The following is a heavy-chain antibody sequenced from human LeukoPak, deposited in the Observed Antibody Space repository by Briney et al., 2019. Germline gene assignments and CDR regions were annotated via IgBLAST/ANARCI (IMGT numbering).Heavy chain of an antibody. CDR3: ARDAWLVGTTNLYYFDY. D-gene: IGHD1-26*01. V-gene: IGHV1-2*02. CDR2: INPNSGGT. CDR1: GYTFTGYY. J-gene: IGHJ4*02. Sequence: ALVKVSCKASGYTFTGYYMHWVRQAPGQGLEWMGWINPNSGGTNYAQKFQGRVTMTRDPSISTAYMALTRLRSDDTAVYYCARDAWLVGTTNLYYFDYWGQGTLVTVSS.